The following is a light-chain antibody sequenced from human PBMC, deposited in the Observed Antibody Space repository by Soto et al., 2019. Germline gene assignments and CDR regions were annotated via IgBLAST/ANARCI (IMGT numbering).Light chain of an antibody. J-gene: IGKJ5*01. CDR1: QSVSSN. CDR3: QQYGSSSIT. V-gene: IGKV3-20*01. CDR2: GAS. Sequence: EIVLTQSPGTLSVSPGERATLSCRASQSVSSNLAWYQRKPGQAPRLLIYGASSRATGIPDRFSGSGSGTDFTLTISRLEPEDFAVYYCQQYGSSSITFGQGTRLEIK.